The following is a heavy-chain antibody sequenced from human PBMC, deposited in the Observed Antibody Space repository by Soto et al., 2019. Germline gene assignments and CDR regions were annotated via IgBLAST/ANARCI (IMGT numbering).Heavy chain of an antibody. J-gene: IGHJ6*02. Sequence: SGPTLVNPPQTLTLTCTFSGFSLSTSGVGVGWIRQPPGKALEWLALIYWNDDKRYSPSLKSRLTITKDTSKNQVVLTMTNMDPVDTAIYYCAHRLPLPGYRFVADVWGQGTTVTVSS. D-gene: IGHD5-18*01. CDR1: GFSLSTSGVG. CDR2: IYWNDDK. CDR3: AHRLPLPGYRFVADV. V-gene: IGHV2-5*01.